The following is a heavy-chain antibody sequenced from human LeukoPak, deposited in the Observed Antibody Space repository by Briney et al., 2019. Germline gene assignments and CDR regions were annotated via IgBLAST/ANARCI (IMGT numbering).Heavy chain of an antibody. D-gene: IGHD5-12*01. V-gene: IGHV3-30*18. Sequence: GGSLRLSCAASGFTFNSYGMHWVRQAPGKGLEWVAVISYDGSNKYYADSVKGRFTISRDNSKNTLYLQMNSLRAEDTAVYYCAKELAVVEAPWGYSGYAFDYWGQGTLVTVSS. CDR1: GFTFNSYG. J-gene: IGHJ4*02. CDR3: AKELAVVEAPWGYSGYAFDY. CDR2: ISYDGSNK.